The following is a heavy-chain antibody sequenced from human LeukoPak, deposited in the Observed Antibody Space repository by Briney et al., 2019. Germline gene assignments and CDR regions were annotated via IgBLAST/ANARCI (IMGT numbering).Heavy chain of an antibody. V-gene: IGHV3-74*01. J-gene: IGHJ4*02. Sequence: QPGGSLRLSCAASGFTSSGYWMHWVRQHPARGLMWVSYISGDGSGKSYEDSVKGRFTISRDNAKNKVYLQMNSLRVDDTAVYYCARDGQGPIDLDHWGQGTPVTVSS. CDR1: GFTSSGYW. CDR3: ARDGQGPIDLDH. CDR2: ISGDGSGK.